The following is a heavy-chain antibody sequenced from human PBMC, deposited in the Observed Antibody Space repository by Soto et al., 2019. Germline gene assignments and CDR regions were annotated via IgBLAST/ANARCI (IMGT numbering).Heavy chain of an antibody. J-gene: IGHJ4*02. D-gene: IGHD2-15*01. CDR3: ARYCGGGSCYNGVSDY. V-gene: IGHV1-18*01. CDR1: GYTLITYG. CDR2: INTYNGAT. Sequence: ASVKVSCKVSGYTLITYGISWVRQAPGQGLEWMGWINTYNGATNYAQNLQGRVTMTTDTSTNTAYMDLRSLRSDDTAVYYCARYCGGGSCYNGVSDYWGQGTLVTVSS.